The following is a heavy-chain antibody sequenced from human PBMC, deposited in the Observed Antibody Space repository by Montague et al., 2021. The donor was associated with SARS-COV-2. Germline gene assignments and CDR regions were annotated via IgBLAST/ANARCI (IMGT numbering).Heavy chain of an antibody. CDR1: GGSISSSSYY. CDR2: IYYSGST. D-gene: IGHD3-3*01. CDR3: ARQPTRGITIFGVVTDYGMDV. V-gene: IGHV4-39*01. Sequence: SETLSLTCTVSGGSISSSSYYWGWIRQPPGKGLEWTGYIYYSGSTYYNPSLKSRVTIFVETSKNQFSLKLSSVTAADTAVYYCARQPTRGITIFGVVTDYGMDVWGQGTTVTVSS. J-gene: IGHJ6*02.